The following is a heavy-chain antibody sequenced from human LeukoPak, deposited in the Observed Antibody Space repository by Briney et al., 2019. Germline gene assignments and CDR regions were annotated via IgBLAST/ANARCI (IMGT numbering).Heavy chain of an antibody. J-gene: IGHJ4*02. D-gene: IGHD6-13*01. CDR2: IYYSGST. CDR1: GGSISSSSCY. CDR3: ASSDRFSSSWSYYFDY. Sequence: SETLSLTCTVSGGSISSSSCYWGWIRQPPGKGLEWIGSIYYSGSTYYNPSLKSRVTISVDTSKNQFSLKLSSVTAADTAVYYCASSDRFSSSWSYYFDYWGQGTLVTVSS. V-gene: IGHV4-39*07.